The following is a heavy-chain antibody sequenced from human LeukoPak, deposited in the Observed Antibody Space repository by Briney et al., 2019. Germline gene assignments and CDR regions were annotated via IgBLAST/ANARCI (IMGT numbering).Heavy chain of an antibody. CDR1: GFTLSSYA. J-gene: IGHJ4*02. Sequence: PGGSLRLSYAASGFTLSSYAMSWVRQAPGKGLEWVAVISYDGSNKYYADSVKGRFTISRDNSKNTLYLQMNSLRAEDTAVYYCARDWGRWLQTPYFDYWGQGTLVTVSS. D-gene: IGHD5-24*01. CDR2: ISYDGSNK. V-gene: IGHV3-30*04. CDR3: ARDWGRWLQTPYFDY.